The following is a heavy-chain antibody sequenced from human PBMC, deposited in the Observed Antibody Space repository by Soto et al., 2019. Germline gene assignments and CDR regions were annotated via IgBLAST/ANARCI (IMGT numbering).Heavy chain of an antibody. V-gene: IGHV1-18*04. D-gene: IGHD6-6*01. CDR1: GYTFTSYG. CDR3: ARVEVDSSSKSSGGYYYCGMDV. Sequence: QVQLVQSGAEVKKPGASVKVSCKASGYTFTSYGISWVRQAPGQGLEWMGWISAYNGNTNYAQKLQGRVTMTTDTSTSTAYMELRSLRSDDTAVYYCARVEVDSSSKSSGGYYYCGMDVWGQGTTVAVSS. CDR2: ISAYNGNT. J-gene: IGHJ6*02.